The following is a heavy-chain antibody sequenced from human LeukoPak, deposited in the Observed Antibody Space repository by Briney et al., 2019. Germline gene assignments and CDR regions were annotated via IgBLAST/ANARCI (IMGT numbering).Heavy chain of an antibody. CDR3: VRDLGHSRHYFEY. Sequence: GGSLRLSCAASGFTFNSFFLNWVRLTPGRELEWLACISQDGTETFYMDSVRGRFTISRDNTKNSLYLQMDSLRAEDTAVYFCVRDLGHSRHYFEYWGQGALVTVSS. V-gene: IGHV3-7*01. CDR2: ISQDGTET. J-gene: IGHJ4*02. CDR1: GFTFNSFF. D-gene: IGHD7-27*01.